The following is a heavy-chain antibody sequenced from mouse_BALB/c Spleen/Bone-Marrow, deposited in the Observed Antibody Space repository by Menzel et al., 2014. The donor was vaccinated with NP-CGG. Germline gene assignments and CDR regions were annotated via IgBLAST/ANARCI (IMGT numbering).Heavy chain of an antibody. V-gene: IGHV14-3*02. J-gene: IGHJ3*01. CDR3: ARNGNDGAWFAY. Sequence: EVQLQQSGAELVKPGASVKLSCTASGFTFTDTYMHWVKQRPEQGLEWIGRIDPANGNTNYDPKFQGKATITADTSSNTTYLQLSSLTSEDTAVYYCARNGNDGAWFAYWGQGTLVTVSA. D-gene: IGHD2-2*01. CDR2: IDPANGNT. CDR1: GFTFTDTY.